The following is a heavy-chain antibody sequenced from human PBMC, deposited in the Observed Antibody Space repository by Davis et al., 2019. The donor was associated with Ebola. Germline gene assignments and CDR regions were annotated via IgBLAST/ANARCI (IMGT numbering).Heavy chain of an antibody. CDR1: GFSFADYV. CDR3: ARDFCSGSGCSHYFRGMDV. J-gene: IGHJ6*02. D-gene: IGHD2-15*01. V-gene: IGHV3-9*01. CDR2: IRWNSGNI. Sequence: GGSLRLSCAVSGFSFADYVMYWVRQVPGKGLEWVSGIRWNSGNIGYADSVKGRFTISGDNAKNSLYLQMNSLRAEDTALYYCARDFCSGSGCSHYFRGMDVWGQGTTVTVSS.